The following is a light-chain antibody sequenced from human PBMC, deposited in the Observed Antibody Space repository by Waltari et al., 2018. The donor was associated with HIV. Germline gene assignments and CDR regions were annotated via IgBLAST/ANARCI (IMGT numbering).Light chain of an antibody. CDR2: DSN. Sequence: QSVLTQPPSMSAAPGQKVTISCSGSSSNIGNNFVFWYQHLPGTAPKLLIYDSNKRPSGIPDRFSASKSGTSATLGITGLQTGDEADYYCAAWDYTLVGWVFGGGTKLTVL. CDR1: SSNIGNNF. J-gene: IGLJ3*02. CDR3: AAWDYTLVGWV. V-gene: IGLV1-51*01.